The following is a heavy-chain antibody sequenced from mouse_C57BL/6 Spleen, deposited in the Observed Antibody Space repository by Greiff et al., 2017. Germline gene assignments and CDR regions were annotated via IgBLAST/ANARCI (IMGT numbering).Heavy chain of an antibody. J-gene: IGHJ2*01. CDR1: GYTFTSYW. D-gene: IGHD2-4*01. CDR2: IYPGSGST. CDR3: ARGDYAGY. Sequence: QVQLQQPGAELVKPGASVKMSCKASGYTFTSYWITWVKQRPGQGLEWIGDIYPGSGSTNYNEKFKGKATLTVDTSSSTAYMQRSSLTSEDSSVYYCARGDYAGYWSQGTTLTVSS. V-gene: IGHV1-55*01.